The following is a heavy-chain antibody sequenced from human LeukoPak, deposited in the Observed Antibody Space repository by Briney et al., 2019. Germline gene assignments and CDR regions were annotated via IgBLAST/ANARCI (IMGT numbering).Heavy chain of an antibody. J-gene: IGHJ6*02. CDR3: ASSLIQLWLYYYYGMDV. D-gene: IGHD5-18*01. CDR1: GGTFSSYA. Sequence: SVKVSCKASGGTFSSYAISWVRQAPGQGLEWMGGIIPIFGTANYAQKFQGRDTITADESTSTAYMELSSLRSEDTAVYYCASSLIQLWLYYYYGMDVWGQGTTVTVSS. CDR2: IIPIFGTA. V-gene: IGHV1-69*13.